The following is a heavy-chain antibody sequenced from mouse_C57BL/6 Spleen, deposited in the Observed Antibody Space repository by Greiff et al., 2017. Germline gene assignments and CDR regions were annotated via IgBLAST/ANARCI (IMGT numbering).Heavy chain of an antibody. D-gene: IGHD1-1*01. CDR3: ARGGYGRSFDV. J-gene: IGHJ1*03. CDR2: INYDGSST. Sequence: VKLVESEGGLVQPGSSMKLSCTASGFTFSDYYMAWVRQVPEKGLEWVANINYDGSSTYYLDSLKSRFIISRDNAKNILYLQMSSLKSEDTATYYCARGGYGRSFDVWGTGTTVTVSS. V-gene: IGHV5-16*01. CDR1: GFTFSDYY.